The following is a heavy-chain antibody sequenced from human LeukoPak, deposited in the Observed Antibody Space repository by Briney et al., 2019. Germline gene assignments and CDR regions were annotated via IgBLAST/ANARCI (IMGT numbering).Heavy chain of an antibody. Sequence: GASVKVSCKASGYTFTSYGINWVRQATGQGLEWMGWMNPNSGNTGYAQKLQGRVTMTTDTSTSTAYMELRSLRSDDTAVYYCARTGSSGYRYTDAFDIWGQGTMVTVSS. CDR3: ARTGSSGYRYTDAFDI. J-gene: IGHJ3*02. D-gene: IGHD3-22*01. V-gene: IGHV1-18*01. CDR2: MNPNSGNT. CDR1: GYTFTSYG.